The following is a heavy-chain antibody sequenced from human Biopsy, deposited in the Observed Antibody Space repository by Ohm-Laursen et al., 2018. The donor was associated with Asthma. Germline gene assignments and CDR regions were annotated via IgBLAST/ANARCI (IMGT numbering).Heavy chain of an antibody. CDR2: INPNSGGT. D-gene: IGHD6-13*01. J-gene: IGHJ5*02. CDR3: PRGQKSAGDRWFDP. CDR1: GYTFIGCH. V-gene: IGHV1-2*06. Sequence: SVKVSCKPSGYTFIGCHIHSMRQALGQGLECMGRINPNSGGTNYAQKFQCRITMTSDTSISTAYMEVSRLRSDDTAVYCCPRGQKSAGDRWFDPWGQGTLVTVSS.